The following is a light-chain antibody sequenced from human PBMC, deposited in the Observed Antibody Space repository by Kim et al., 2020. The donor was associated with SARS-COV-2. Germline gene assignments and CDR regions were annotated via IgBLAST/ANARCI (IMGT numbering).Light chain of an antibody. V-gene: IGKV1-39*01. Sequence: SVGDRVAITCRASQNIRNYLNCYQQTPGRAPKLLIFHSSTLQIGVPSRFSGSGSGTDFTLTISNLQPEDFATYYCQQSYNSPWTFGQGTKVDIK. J-gene: IGKJ1*01. CDR3: QQSYNSPWT. CDR2: HSS. CDR1: QNIRNY.